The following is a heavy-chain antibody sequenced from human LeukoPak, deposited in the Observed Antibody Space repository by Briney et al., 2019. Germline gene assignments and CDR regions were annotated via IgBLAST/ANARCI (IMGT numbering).Heavy chain of an antibody. CDR3: ARVSSGSYFGYYYYYMDV. D-gene: IGHD1-26*01. CDR1: GFTFSSYA. Sequence: GGSLRLSCAASGFTFSSYAMHWVCQAPGKGLEWVALISYDGSNKYYADSVKGRFTISRDNAKNTLYLQMNSLRAEDTAVYYCARVSSGSYFGYYYYYMDVWGKGTTVTVSS. V-gene: IGHV3-30*07. CDR2: ISYDGSNK. J-gene: IGHJ6*03.